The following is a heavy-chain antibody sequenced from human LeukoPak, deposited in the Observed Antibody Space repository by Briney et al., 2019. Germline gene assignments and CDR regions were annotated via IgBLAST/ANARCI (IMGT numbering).Heavy chain of an antibody. D-gene: IGHD3-9*01. CDR2: ITSGSTTI. J-gene: IGHJ4*02. CDR3: ARGYPQALTGYYPAYFDY. Sequence: PGGSLRLSCAASGFTFSSYSMNWVRQAPGKGLEWVSYITSGSTTIYYADSVKGRFTISRDNAKKSLYLQMNSLRAEDTAVYYCARGYPQALTGYYPAYFDYWGQGTLVTVSS. CDR1: GFTFSSYS. V-gene: IGHV3-48*01.